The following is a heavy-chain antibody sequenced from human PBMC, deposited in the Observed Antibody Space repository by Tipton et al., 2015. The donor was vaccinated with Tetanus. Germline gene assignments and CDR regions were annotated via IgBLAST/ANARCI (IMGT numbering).Heavy chain of an antibody. CDR1: GYTFTGYY. V-gene: IGHV1-2*02. Sequence: QLVQSGAEVKKPGASVKVSCKASGYTFTGYYMYWVRQAPGQGLEWMGWIDPNSGGTVYAQKFQGRVTMTRDTSIRTAYMEVTSLRSEDTAVYYCARGRASLDFWGQGTLVTVSS. CDR3: ARGRASLDF. J-gene: IGHJ4*02. CDR2: IDPNSGGT.